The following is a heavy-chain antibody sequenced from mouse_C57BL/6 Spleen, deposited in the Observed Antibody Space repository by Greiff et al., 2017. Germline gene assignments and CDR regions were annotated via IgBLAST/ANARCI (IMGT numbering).Heavy chain of an antibody. Sequence: VQRVESGAELVRPGASVTLSCKASGYTFTDYEMHWVKQTPVHGLEWIGAIDPETGGTAYNQKFKGKAILTADKSSSTAYMELRSLTSEDSAVYYCTSPYYYGSDFDYWGQGTTLTVSS. J-gene: IGHJ2*01. CDR1: GYTFTDYE. D-gene: IGHD1-1*01. CDR2: IDPETGGT. CDR3: TSPYYYGSDFDY. V-gene: IGHV1-15*01.